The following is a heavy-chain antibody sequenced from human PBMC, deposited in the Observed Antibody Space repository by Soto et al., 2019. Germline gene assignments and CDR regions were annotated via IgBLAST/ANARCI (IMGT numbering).Heavy chain of an antibody. J-gene: IGHJ6*02. CDR2: IIPIFGTA. D-gene: IGHD5-18*01. CDR1: GGTLSSYA. Sequence: QVQLVQSGAEVKKPGSSVKVSCKASGGTLSSYAISWVRQAPGLGREWMGGIIPIFGTANYAQKIQGRVTITADGSTSTAYMELSSLRSEDTAVYYCARDTAMDDYYYYGMDVWGQGTTVTVSS. CDR3: ARDTAMDDYYYYGMDV. V-gene: IGHV1-69*12.